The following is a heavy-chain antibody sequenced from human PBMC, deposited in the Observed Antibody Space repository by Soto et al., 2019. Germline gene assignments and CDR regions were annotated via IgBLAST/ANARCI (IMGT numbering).Heavy chain of an antibody. V-gene: IGHV3-23*01. CDR1: RFTFSSYA. J-gene: IGHJ6*02. CDR3: ASGRGRSFYYGMDV. CDR2: ISGSGDST. Sequence: EVQLLESGGGLVQPGGSLRLSCAASRFTFSSYAMTWVRQAPGKGLEWVSAISGSGDSTYYAGSVKGRFTISRDNSKNTLYLQRNSLGGEDTAVYYCASGRGRSFYYGMDVWGQGTTVTVSS. D-gene: IGHD1-26*01.